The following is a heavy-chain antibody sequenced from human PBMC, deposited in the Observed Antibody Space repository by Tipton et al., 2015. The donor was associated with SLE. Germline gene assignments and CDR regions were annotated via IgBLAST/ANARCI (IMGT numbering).Heavy chain of an antibody. CDR1: GFTFDDYA. CDR3: AKGRWDRGALDAFEI. J-gene: IGHJ3*02. V-gene: IGHV3-9*01. CDR2: ISWYSGSI. Sequence: SLRLSCAASGFTFDDYAMHWVRQAPGKGLEWVSGISWYSGSIGYAGSVKGRFTISRDNAKNSLYLQMNSLRAEDTALYYCAKGRWDRGALDAFEIWGQGTMVTGSS. D-gene: IGHD1-26*01.